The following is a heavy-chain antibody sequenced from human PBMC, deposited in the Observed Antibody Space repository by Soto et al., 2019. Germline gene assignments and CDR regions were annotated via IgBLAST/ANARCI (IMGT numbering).Heavy chain of an antibody. Sequence: TLSLTCTVSGGSVSSGSYYWTWIRQPPGTGLEWIAYIYYSGTTNYNPSLKSRVTISVDTSKNQFSLKLTSMTAADTAVYYCARVSSYGFISAFDIWGQGTMVTVSS. CDR2: IYYSGTT. V-gene: IGHV4-61*01. D-gene: IGHD5-18*01. J-gene: IGHJ3*02. CDR1: GGSVSSGSYY. CDR3: ARVSSYGFISAFDI.